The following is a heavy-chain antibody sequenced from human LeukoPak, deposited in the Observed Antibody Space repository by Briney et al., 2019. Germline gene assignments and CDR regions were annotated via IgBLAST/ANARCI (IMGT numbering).Heavy chain of an antibody. Sequence: ASVKVSCKASGYTFTSYGISWVRQAPGQGLEWMGWISAYNGNTNYAQKLQGRVTMTTDTSTSTAYMELRSLRYDDTAVYYCARFFPQKWELPGKWFAPWGQGTLVTVSS. V-gene: IGHV1-18*01. CDR3: ARFFPQKWELPGKWFAP. CDR2: ISAYNGNT. CDR1: GYTFTSYG. J-gene: IGHJ5*02. D-gene: IGHD1-26*01.